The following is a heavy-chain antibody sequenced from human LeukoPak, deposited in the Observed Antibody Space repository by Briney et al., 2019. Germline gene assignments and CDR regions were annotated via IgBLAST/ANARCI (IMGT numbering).Heavy chain of an antibody. D-gene: IGHD4-17*01. CDR3: AKDFWAVTTNY. J-gene: IGHJ4*02. Sequence: GSLRLSCAASGFTFSSYGMHWVRQAPGKGLEWVAVISYDGSNKYYSDSLKGRFTISRDNSKNTLYLQMNSLRAEDTAVYYCAKDFWAVTTNYWGQGTLVTVSS. V-gene: IGHV3-30*18. CDR2: ISYDGSNK. CDR1: GFTFSSYG.